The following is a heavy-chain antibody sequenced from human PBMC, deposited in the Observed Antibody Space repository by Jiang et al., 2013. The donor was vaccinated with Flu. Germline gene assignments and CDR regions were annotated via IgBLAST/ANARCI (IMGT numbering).Heavy chain of an antibody. J-gene: IGHJ4*02. CDR3: AGGSGRHFEY. CDR2: IYISGST. Sequence: GSGLVKPSETLSLTCAVSGGSISIYYWTWIRQPAGKGLEWIGRIYISGSTNYNPSLKSRVTMSMDTSKKHISLELSSVIAADTAVYYCAGGSGRHFEYWGQGTLVTVSS. V-gene: IGHV4-4*07. CDR1: GGSISIYY. D-gene: IGHD1-1*01.